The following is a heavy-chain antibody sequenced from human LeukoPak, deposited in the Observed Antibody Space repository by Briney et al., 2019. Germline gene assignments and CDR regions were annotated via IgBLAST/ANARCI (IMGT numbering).Heavy chain of an antibody. V-gene: IGHV1-8*01. CDR2: MNPNSGNT. J-gene: IGHJ4*02. Sequence: EASVKVSCKASGYTFTSYDINWVRQATGQGLEWMGWMNPNSGNTGYAQKFQGRVTTTRNTSISTAYMELSSLRSEDTAVYYCARRVTYYDILTGYEIRDFDYWGQGTLVTVSS. CDR3: ARRVTYYDILTGYEIRDFDY. D-gene: IGHD3-9*01. CDR1: GYTFTSYD.